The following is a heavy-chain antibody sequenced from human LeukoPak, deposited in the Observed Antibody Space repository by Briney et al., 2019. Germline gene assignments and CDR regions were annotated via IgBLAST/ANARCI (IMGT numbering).Heavy chain of an antibody. J-gene: IGHJ4*02. Sequence: PSETLSLTCTVSGGSIGSYYWSWIRQPPRKGLEWIGYVFYSGSINYNPSLKSRVTISIDASKNQFSLKLSSVTAADTAVYYCARLTSGTHPNFDYWGQGTLVTVSS. CDR3: ARLTSGTHPNFDY. CDR1: GGSIGSYY. CDR2: VFYSGSI. V-gene: IGHV4-59*08. D-gene: IGHD3-10*01.